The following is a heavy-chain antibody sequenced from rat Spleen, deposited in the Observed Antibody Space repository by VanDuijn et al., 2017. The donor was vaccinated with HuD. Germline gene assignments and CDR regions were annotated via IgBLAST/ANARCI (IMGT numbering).Heavy chain of an antibody. Sequence: EVQLVESGGGLVQPGRSLKLSCAASGFTFSDYAMAWVRQAPKKGLEWVATIIYDGSSTYYRDPVKGRFTISRDNAKSTLYLQMDSLRSEDTATYYCARMGYYYDGTQSLYWYFDFWGPGTMVTVSS. V-gene: IGHV5-17*01. J-gene: IGHJ1*01. CDR3: ARMGYYYDGTQSLYWYFDF. D-gene: IGHD1-12*02. CDR2: IIYDGSST. CDR1: GFTFSDYA.